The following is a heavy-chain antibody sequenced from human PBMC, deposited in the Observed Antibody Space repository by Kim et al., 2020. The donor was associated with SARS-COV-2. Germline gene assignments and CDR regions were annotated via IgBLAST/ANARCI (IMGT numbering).Heavy chain of an antibody. CDR1: GGSISSYY. CDR3: ASSYGGNGYDYYGMDV. D-gene: IGHD2-15*01. V-gene: IGHV4-59*13. Sequence: SETLSLTCTVSGGSISSYYWSWIRQPPGKGLEWIGYIYYSGSTNYNPSLKSRVTISVDTSKNQFSLKLSSVTAADTAVYYCASSYGGNGYDYYGMDVWGQGTTVTVSS. J-gene: IGHJ6*02. CDR2: IYYSGST.